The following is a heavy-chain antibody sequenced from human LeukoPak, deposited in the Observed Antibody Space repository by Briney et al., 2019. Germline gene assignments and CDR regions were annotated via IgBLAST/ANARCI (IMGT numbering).Heavy chain of an antibody. D-gene: IGHD3-22*01. CDR3: ARDRGSYDSSGYLNWFDP. CDR2: ISAYNGNT. CDR1: GYTFTSYG. Sequence: ASVKVSCKASGYTFTSYGISWVRQAPGQGLEWMGWISAYNGNTNYAQKLQGRVTMTTGTSTSTAYMELRSLRSDDTAVYYCARDRGSYDSSGYLNWFDPWGQGTLVTVSS. J-gene: IGHJ5*02. V-gene: IGHV1-18*01.